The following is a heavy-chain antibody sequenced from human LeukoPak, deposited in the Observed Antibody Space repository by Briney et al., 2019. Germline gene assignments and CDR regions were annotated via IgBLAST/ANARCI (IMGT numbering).Heavy chain of an antibody. V-gene: IGHV4-34*01. CDR2: ITHSGST. D-gene: IGHD3-10*01. J-gene: IGHJ4*02. Sequence: SETLSLTCAVHDGSFTSIYWSWIRQPPGRGLEWGGEITHSGSTNYNPSLKSRVTISLDTSKDQFSRKINSVTASDAAVYYCARYTMAAAPRFDNWGQGTLVAVSS. CDR1: DGSFTSIY. CDR3: ARYTMAAAPRFDN.